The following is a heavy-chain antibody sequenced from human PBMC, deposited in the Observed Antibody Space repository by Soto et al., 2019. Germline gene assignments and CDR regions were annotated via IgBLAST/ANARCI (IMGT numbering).Heavy chain of an antibody. CDR3: ARVRAPYYYDSSGYSSNWFDP. CDR1: GFTFSSYG. D-gene: IGHD3-22*01. CDR2: IWYDGSNK. Sequence: GGSLRLSCAASGFTFSSYGMHWVRQAPGKGLEWVAVIWYDGSNKYYADSVKGRFTISRDNSKNTLYLQMNSLRAEDTAVYYCARVRAPYYYDSSGYSSNWFDPWGQGTLVTVSS. V-gene: IGHV3-33*01. J-gene: IGHJ5*02.